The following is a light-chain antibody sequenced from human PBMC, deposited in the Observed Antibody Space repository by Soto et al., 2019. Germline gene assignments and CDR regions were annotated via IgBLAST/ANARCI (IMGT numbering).Light chain of an antibody. J-gene: IGLJ1*01. Sequence: QSALTPPTSVSGSPGQSITISCTGNHNDIGTYDYVSWYQQHPGRAPRLLIHGVTTRPSGISDRFSASKSGLTASLTISGLQPEDEADYYCSSFTSNRIYVFGPGTNVTVL. V-gene: IGLV2-14*03. CDR3: SSFTSNRIYV. CDR1: HNDIGTYDY. CDR2: GVT.